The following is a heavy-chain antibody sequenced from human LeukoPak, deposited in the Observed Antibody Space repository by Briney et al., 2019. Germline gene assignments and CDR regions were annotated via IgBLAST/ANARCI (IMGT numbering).Heavy chain of an antibody. J-gene: IGHJ4*02. CDR1: GYSFTSYW. V-gene: IGHV5-51*01. D-gene: IGHD3-22*01. Sequence: GESLKISCKGSGYSFTSYWIGWVRQMPGKGLEWMGIIYPGDSDTTYSPSFQGQVTISADKSISTAYLQWSSLKASDTAMYYCARQGLNYYDSSGYYRGGFDYWGQRTLVTVSS. CDR2: IYPGDSDT. CDR3: ARQGLNYYDSSGYYRGGFDY.